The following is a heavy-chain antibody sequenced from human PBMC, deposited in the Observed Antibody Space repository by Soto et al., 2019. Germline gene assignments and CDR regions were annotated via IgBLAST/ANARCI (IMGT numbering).Heavy chain of an antibody. J-gene: IGHJ1*01. CDR1: GFPFSFYA. D-gene: IGHD6-13*01. CDR3: AKQDPTYSRSWYVRYFQH. V-gene: IGHV3-23*01. CDR2: ISGYNNIT. Sequence: QAGGSLRLCFSASGFPFSFYAISWVLEARGKGVEWVSTISGYNNITYYADSVQGRFSISRDNPKNTVHLQMNNLRAEDTGIYYCAKQDPTYSRSWYVRYFQHWGQGTLVTVSS.